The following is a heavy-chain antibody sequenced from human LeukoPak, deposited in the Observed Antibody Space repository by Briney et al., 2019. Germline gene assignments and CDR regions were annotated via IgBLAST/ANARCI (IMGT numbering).Heavy chain of an antibody. CDR2: VYHSGST. CDR1: GGSIKSNNW. CDR3: ARFPSGYSSDY. Sequence: SETLSLTCAVSGGSIKSNNWWSWVRQPPGKGLEWIGEVYHSGSTHYNPSLESRVTVSVDKSKNRFSLDLSSVTAADTAVYYCARFPSGYSSDYWGQGTLVTVSS. J-gene: IGHJ4*02. V-gene: IGHV4-4*02. D-gene: IGHD6-13*01.